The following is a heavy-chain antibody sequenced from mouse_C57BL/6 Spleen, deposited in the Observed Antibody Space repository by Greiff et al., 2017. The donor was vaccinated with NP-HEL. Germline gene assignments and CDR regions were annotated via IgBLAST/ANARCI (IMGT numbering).Heavy chain of an antibody. CDR3: VRHGGNYPYYFDY. CDR1: GFSFNTYA. Sequence: EVKLMESGGGLVQPKGSLKLSCAASGFSFNTYAMNWVRQAPGKGLEWVARIRSKSNNYATYYADSVKDRFTISRDDSESMLYLQMNNLKTEDTAMYYCVRHGGNYPYYFDYWGQGTTLTVSS. D-gene: IGHD1-1*02. CDR2: IRSKSNNYAT. J-gene: IGHJ2*01. V-gene: IGHV10-1*01.